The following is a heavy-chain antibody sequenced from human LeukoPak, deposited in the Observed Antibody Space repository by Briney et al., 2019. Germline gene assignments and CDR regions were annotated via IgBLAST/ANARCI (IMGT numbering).Heavy chain of an antibody. J-gene: IGHJ6*04. CDR2: ISSSSSYI. CDR3: ARDPDYDVWNPYWGGMDV. Sequence: PGGSLRLSCAASGFTFSSYSMNWVRQAPGKGLEWVSSISSSSSYIYYADSVRGRFTISRDNAKNTVYLQMNRLRGEDTAVCFCARDPDYDVWNPYWGGMDVWGNGTTVTVSS. V-gene: IGHV3-21*01. CDR1: GFTFSSYS. D-gene: IGHD3-3*01.